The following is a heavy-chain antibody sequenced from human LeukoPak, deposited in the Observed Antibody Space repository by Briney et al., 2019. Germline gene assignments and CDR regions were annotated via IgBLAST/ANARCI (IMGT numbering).Heavy chain of an antibody. V-gene: IGHV3-30-3*01. Sequence: GGSLRLSCAASGFTFSSYAMYWVRQAPGKGLEWVAVISYDGSNKNYADSVKGRLTISRDNSKNTLYLQMDSLRTEDTAVYYCARESHYYDSSGTWGDYWGQGTLVTVSS. J-gene: IGHJ4*02. CDR2: ISYDGSNK. CDR3: ARESHYYDSSGTWGDY. D-gene: IGHD3-22*01. CDR1: GFTFSSYA.